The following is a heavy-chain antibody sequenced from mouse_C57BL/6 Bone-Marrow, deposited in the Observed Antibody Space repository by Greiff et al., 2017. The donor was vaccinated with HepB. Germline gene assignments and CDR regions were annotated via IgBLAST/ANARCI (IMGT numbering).Heavy chain of an antibody. CDR3: ARGGAWFAY. J-gene: IGHJ3*01. V-gene: IGHV1-64*01. CDR2: IHPNSGST. CDR1: FYTFTSYW. Sequence: NPFSSFNFSFKSSFYTFTSYWMHWVKHRPGQCLEWIGMIHPNSGSTNYNEKFKSKATLTVDKSSSTAYMQLSSLTSEDSAVYYCARGGAWFAYWGQGTLVTVSA.